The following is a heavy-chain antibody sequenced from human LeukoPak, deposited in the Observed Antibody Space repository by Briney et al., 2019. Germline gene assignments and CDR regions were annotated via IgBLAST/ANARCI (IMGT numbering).Heavy chain of an antibody. CDR1: GGSISSYY. Sequence: PSETLSLTCTVSGGSISSYYWSWFRQPAGKGLEWIGRIHTSGSTNYNPSLKSRVTMSADTSKNQLSLKLSSVTAADTAVYYCARGFLGPGSDAFDIWGQGTMVTVSS. V-gene: IGHV4-4*07. D-gene: IGHD3-10*01. CDR2: IHTSGST. J-gene: IGHJ3*02. CDR3: ARGFLGPGSDAFDI.